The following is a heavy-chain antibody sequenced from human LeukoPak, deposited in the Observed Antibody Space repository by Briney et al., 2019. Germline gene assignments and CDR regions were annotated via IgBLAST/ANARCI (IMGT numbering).Heavy chain of an antibody. CDR1: GFTFTNYW. CDR3: AKPPSIAAAGTYFDY. V-gene: IGHV3-74*01. Sequence: GGSLRLSCAASGFTFTNYWMHWVRQAPGMGLVWVSRLPPDELDIIYADSVKGRFTVSRDNAKNTLYLQMNSLRAEDTAVYYCAKPPSIAAAGTYFDYWGQGTLVTVSS. CDR2: LPPDELDI. J-gene: IGHJ4*02. D-gene: IGHD6-13*01.